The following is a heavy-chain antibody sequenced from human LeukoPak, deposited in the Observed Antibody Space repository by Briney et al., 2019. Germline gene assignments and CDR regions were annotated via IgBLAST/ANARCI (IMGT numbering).Heavy chain of an antibody. CDR2: MYYSGST. J-gene: IGHJ4*02. D-gene: IGHD2-2*01. Sequence: SETLSLTCTVSGGSISSYYWSWIRQPPGKGLEWIGYMYYSGSTYDNPSLKSRVTISIDTSKNQFSLKLNSVTAADTAVYYCARRFCSTTSCPFDYWGQGTLVTVSS. V-gene: IGHV4-59*08. CDR3: ARRFCSTTSCPFDY. CDR1: GGSISSYY.